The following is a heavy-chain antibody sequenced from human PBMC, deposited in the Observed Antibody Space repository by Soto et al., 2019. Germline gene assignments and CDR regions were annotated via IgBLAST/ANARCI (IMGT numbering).Heavy chain of an antibody. V-gene: IGHV4-59*01. J-gene: IGHJ1*01. CDR1: GGSISSYY. CDR3: ARSRTTVTPSGFQH. Sequence: QVQLQESGPGLVKPSETLSLTCTVSGGSISSYYWSWIRQPPGKGLEWIGYIYYSGSTNYNPSLKSRVTISVDTSKYQFSLKLSSVTAADTAVYYCARSRTTVTPSGFQHWGQGTLVTVSS. CDR2: IYYSGST. D-gene: IGHD4-17*01.